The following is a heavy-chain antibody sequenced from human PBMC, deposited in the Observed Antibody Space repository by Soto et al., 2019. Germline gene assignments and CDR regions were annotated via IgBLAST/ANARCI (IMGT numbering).Heavy chain of an antibody. V-gene: IGHV1-58*01. D-gene: IGHD5-18*01. CDR3: AAGSNQGGYSYGYYYYYYGMDV. J-gene: IGHJ6*02. Sequence: QMQLVQSGPEVKKPGTSVKVSCKASGFTFTSSAVQWVRQAGGQRLEWIGWIVVGSGNTNYAQKFQERVTITRDMSTSTAYMELSSLRSEDTAVYYCAAGSNQGGYSYGYYYYYYGMDVWGQGTTVTVSS. CDR2: IVVGSGNT. CDR1: GFTFTSSA.